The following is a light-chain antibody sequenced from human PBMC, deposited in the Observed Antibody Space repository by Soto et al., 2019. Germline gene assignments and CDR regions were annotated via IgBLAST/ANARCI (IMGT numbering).Light chain of an antibody. V-gene: IGLV1-47*01. CDR1: SSNIGSAY. J-gene: IGLJ2*01. Sequence: QSVLTQPPSASGTPGQTVTISCSGSSSNIGSAYIYWYQHLPGTAPKLLIYRNNQRPSGVPDRFFASKSGTPASLAISGLRSEDEADYYCAAWDDSLVVFGGGTKLTVL. CDR2: RNN. CDR3: AAWDDSLVV.